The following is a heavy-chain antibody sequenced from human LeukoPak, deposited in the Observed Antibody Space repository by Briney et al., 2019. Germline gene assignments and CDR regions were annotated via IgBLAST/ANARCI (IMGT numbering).Heavy chain of an antibody. CDR3: ARQGSENYFDY. J-gene: IGHJ4*02. CDR2: LYHSGIT. CDR1: GDSIRNFY. D-gene: IGHD6-6*01. V-gene: IGHV4-59*12. Sequence: PSETLSLTCTVSGDSIRNFYWSWIRQSPGKGLEWIGCLYHSGITKYNPSLKSRVSISVDRSKNQFSLKLSSVTAADTAVYYCARQGSENYFDYWGQGTLVTVSS.